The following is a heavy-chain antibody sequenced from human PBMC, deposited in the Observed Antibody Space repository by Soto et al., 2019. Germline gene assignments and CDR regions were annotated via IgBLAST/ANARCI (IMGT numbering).Heavy chain of an antibody. Sequence: ASVKVSCKASGYTFTGYYMHWVRQAPGQGLEGRGWINPNSGGTNYAQKFQGWVTMTRDTSISTAYMELSRLRSDDTAVYYCARGAIVVVPAAPYWADYYGMDVWGQGTTVTVSS. CDR3: ARGAIVVVPAAPYWADYYGMDV. CDR2: INPNSGGT. CDR1: GYTFTGYY. V-gene: IGHV1-2*04. J-gene: IGHJ6*02. D-gene: IGHD2-2*01.